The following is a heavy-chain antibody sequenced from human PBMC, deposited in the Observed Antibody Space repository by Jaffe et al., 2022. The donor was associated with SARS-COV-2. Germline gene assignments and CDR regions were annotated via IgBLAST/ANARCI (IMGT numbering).Heavy chain of an antibody. J-gene: IGHJ4*02. D-gene: IGHD6-13*01. CDR3: ARALGLGSWYGAFGD. CDR1: GFTFSSCA. Sequence: EVQLVESGGGLVQPGGSLRLSCAASGFTFSSCAMSWVRQAPGKGLEWVSAITSGGGSTSYADSVKGRFTISRDNSKNTLYLQMNSLRAEDTAIYYCARALGLGSWYGAFGDWGRGTLVTVSS. CDR2: ITSGGGST. V-gene: IGHV3-23*04.